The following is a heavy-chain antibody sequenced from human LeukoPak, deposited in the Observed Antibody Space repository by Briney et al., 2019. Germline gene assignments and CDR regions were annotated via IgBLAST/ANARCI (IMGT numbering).Heavy chain of an antibody. CDR2: INPNSGGT. J-gene: IGHJ4*02. CDR1: GYSFTGYH. CDR3: ARDSNQDYGGNSADH. Sequence: ASVKVSCKTSGYSFTGYHIHWVRQAPGQGLEWMGWINPNSGGTNFAQKFPARVTFTRDTSISTVYMELSSLRSDDTAIYYCARDSNQDYGGNSADHWGQGTLVTVSS. D-gene: IGHD4-23*01. V-gene: IGHV1-2*02.